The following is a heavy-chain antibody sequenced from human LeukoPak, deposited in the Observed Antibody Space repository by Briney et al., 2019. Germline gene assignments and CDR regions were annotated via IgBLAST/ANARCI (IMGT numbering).Heavy chain of an antibody. CDR2: IKQDGSEK. J-gene: IGHJ4*02. CDR1: GFTFSSYW. Sequence: QTGGSLRLSCAASGFTFSSYWMSWVRQAPGKGLEWVANIKQDGSEKYYVDSVKGRFTISRDNAKNSLYLQMNSLRAEDTAVYYCARGRGWLRFGYYDSSGYSDYWGQGTLVTVSS. D-gene: IGHD3-22*01. V-gene: IGHV3-7*03. CDR3: ARGRGWLRFGYYDSSGYSDY.